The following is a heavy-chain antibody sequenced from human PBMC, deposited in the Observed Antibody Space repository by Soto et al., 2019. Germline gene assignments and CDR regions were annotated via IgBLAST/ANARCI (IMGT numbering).Heavy chain of an antibody. J-gene: IGHJ4*02. CDR1: GGSISSSSYY. CDR2: IYYSGST. D-gene: IGHD2-15*01. Sequence: SETLSLTCTVSGGSISSSSYYWGWIRQPPGKGLEWIGSIYYSGSTYYNPSLKSRVTMSVDASKNQFSLKLSSVTAADTAVYYCARRWGRTFDYWGQGTLVTVSS. CDR3: ARRWGRTFDY. V-gene: IGHV4-39*07.